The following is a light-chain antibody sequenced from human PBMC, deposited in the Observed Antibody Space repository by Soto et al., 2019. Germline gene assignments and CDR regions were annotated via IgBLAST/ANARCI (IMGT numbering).Light chain of an antibody. Sequence: EIVMTQSPATLSVSPGERATLSCRASQNLNINLAWHQQNPGQAPRLLIFGASTRATGIPVRFSGSGSGTEFTLTISSLQSEDFAVYYCQQYKSWPLTFGGGTKVEIK. CDR2: GAS. V-gene: IGKV3-15*01. CDR1: QNLNIN. J-gene: IGKJ4*01. CDR3: QQYKSWPLT.